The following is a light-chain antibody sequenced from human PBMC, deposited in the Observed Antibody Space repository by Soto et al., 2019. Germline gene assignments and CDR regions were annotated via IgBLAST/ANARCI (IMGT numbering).Light chain of an antibody. CDR1: QSVSNN. V-gene: IGKV3-15*01. J-gene: IGKJ1*01. Sequence: EIVMTQSPATLSVSPGERATLSCRASQSVSNNLAWYQKKPGQAPRLLIYGASTRATGIPARFSGSGSGTEFTPTSSSLQSEDFAFYYCQHYNNWWTFGQGTRVDIK. CDR2: GAS. CDR3: QHYNNWWT.